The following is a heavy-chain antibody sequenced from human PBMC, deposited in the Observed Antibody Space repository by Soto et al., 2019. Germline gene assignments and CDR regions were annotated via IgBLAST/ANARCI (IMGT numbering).Heavy chain of an antibody. D-gene: IGHD5-12*01. Sequence: QLQLVQAGAEVERPGSSVRVSCKAYGYSFSKYGISWIRQAPGQGREWMGWIKPDNGDTNYAQQFQGRVTMTTDTSSTTAYMELRSLRSDDTAVYYCATSYDSGFDPWGQGTLVSVSS. CDR2: IKPDNGDT. J-gene: IGHJ5*02. CDR3: ATSYDSGFDP. CDR1: GYSFSKYG. V-gene: IGHV1-18*04.